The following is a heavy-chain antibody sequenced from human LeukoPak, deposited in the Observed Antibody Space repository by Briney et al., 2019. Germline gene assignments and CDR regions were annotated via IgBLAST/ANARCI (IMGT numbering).Heavy chain of an antibody. CDR2: IIPIFGTA. Sequence: SVKVSCKASGGTFSSYAISWVRQAPGQGLEWMGGIIPIFGTANYAQKFQGRVTITADESTSTAYMELSSLRSEDTAVYYCATVASGSYSYFDYWGQGTLVTVSS. CDR3: ATVASGSYSYFDY. V-gene: IGHV1-69*13. CDR1: GGTFSSYA. J-gene: IGHJ4*02. D-gene: IGHD1-26*01.